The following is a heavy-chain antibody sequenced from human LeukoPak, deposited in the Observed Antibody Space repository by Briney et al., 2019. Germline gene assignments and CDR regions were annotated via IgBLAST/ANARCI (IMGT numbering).Heavy chain of an antibody. CDR1: AFTFSSYS. V-gene: IGHV3-7*01. Sequence: QPGGSLRLSCAASAFTFSSYSMNWVRQAPGKGLEWVSNIKQDGSEKYYVDSVKGRFTISRDNAKNSLYLQMNSLRAEDTAVYCCARDKGRYYYYMDVWGKGTTVTISS. J-gene: IGHJ6*03. CDR3: ARDKGRYYYYMDV. CDR2: IKQDGSEK.